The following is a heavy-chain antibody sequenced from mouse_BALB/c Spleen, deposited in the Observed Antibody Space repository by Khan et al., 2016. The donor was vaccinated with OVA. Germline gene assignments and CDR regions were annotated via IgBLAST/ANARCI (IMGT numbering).Heavy chain of an antibody. CDR2: ISGDSNTI. CDR1: GFTFSSYG. D-gene: IGHD1-1*01. Sequence: EVELVESGGDLVQPGGSRKLSCAASGFTFSSYGMHWVRQAPEKGLVWVAYISGDSNTIYYAHTVKGRFTISRDNPRNTLFLQMTTLMSEDTAMYYCATSYFYGYYFDYWGPGTTLTVSS. V-gene: IGHV5-17*02. CDR3: ATSYFYGYYFDY. J-gene: IGHJ2*01.